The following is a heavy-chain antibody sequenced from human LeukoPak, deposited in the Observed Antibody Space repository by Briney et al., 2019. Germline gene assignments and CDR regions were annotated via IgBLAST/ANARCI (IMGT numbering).Heavy chain of an antibody. J-gene: IGHJ6*03. CDR3: AREPLLDNYYSYMDV. D-gene: IGHD1-26*01. CDR2: IKRDGSEK. CDR1: GFTFRSYW. Sequence: GSLRLSCAASGFTFRSYWMSWVRQAPGKGLEWVANIKRDGSEKYYVDSVKGRFTISRDNAKNSLYLQMNSLRPEDTALYYCAREPLLDNYYSYMDVWGKGTTVTVFS. V-gene: IGHV3-7*03.